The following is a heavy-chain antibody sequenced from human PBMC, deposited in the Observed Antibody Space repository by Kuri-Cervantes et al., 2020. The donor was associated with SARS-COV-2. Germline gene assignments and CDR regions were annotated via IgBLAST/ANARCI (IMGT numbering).Heavy chain of an antibody. CDR2: IITIFGTA. J-gene: IGHJ6*03. CDR1: GYTFTSYD. D-gene: IGHD7-27*01. Sequence: SVKVSCKASGYTFTSYDINWVRQATGQGLEWMGGIITIFGTANYAQKFQGRVTITADESTSTAYMELSSLRSEDTAVYYCARANWGSYYYYYMDVWGKGTTVTVSS. V-gene: IGHV1-69*13. CDR3: ARANWGSYYYYYMDV.